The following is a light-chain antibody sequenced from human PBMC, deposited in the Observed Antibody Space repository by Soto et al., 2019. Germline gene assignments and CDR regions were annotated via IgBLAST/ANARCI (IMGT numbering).Light chain of an antibody. J-gene: IGKJ5*01. CDR1: QDISNY. Sequence: DIQMTQSPSSLSASLGDRVTITCQASQDISNYLNWYQQKPGKAPKLLIYGASNLETGVPSGFSGSGSGTDFTFTISSLQPEDIATYYCQQYNYLPITFGQGARLEIK. CDR2: GAS. CDR3: QQYNYLPIT. V-gene: IGKV1-33*01.